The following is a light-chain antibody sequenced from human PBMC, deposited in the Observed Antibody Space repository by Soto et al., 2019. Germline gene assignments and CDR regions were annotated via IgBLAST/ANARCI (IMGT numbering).Light chain of an antibody. V-gene: IGLV4-60*02. Sequence: QPVLTQSSSASASLGSSVKLTCTRSSGHSSYIIAWHQQQPGKGPPYLMKLESSGSYNKGSGVPDRFSGSGSGADRYLTLSDLPYEDDADYYCTTWDSNTRVFGGGTKLTVL. J-gene: IGLJ3*02. CDR2: LESSGSY. CDR3: TTWDSNTRV. CDR1: SGHSSYI.